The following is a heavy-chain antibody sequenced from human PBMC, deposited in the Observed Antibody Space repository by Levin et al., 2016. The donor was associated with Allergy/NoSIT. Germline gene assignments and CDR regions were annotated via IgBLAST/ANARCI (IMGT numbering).Heavy chain of an antibody. J-gene: IGHJ3*02. V-gene: IGHV3-23*01. CDR3: AKRVLGNTGPFDI. D-gene: IGHD1/OR15-1a*01. Sequence: GGSLRLSCVASGFTFSSYAMSWVRQAPGKGLEWVSGIRDSGDRTYPADSIEGRFTISRDNSKNTLYLQMNSLRAEDTAVYYCAKRVLGNTGPFDIWGQGTMVTVSS. CDR1: GFTFSSYA. CDR2: IRDSGDRT.